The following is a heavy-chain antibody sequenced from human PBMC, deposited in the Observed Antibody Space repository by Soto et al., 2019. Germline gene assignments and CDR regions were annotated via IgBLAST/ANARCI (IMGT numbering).Heavy chain of an antibody. J-gene: IGHJ6*02. CDR2: IIPIFGTA. Sequence: QVQLVQSGAEVKKPGSSVKVSCKASGGTFSSYAISWVRQAPGQGLEWMGGIIPIFGTANYAQKFQGRVTITADESTRTAYMELSSLRSEDTAVYYCARKPYYDFWSGYYGMDVWGQGTTVTVSS. CDR3: ARKPYYDFWSGYYGMDV. CDR1: GGTFSSYA. V-gene: IGHV1-69*01. D-gene: IGHD3-3*01.